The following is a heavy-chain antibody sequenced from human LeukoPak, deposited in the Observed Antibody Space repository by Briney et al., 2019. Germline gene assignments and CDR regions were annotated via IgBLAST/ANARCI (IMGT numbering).Heavy chain of an antibody. Sequence: GGSLRLSCAASGFTFSNAWMSWVRQAPGKGLEWVGRIKSKTDGGTTDYAAPVKGRFTISRDDSKNTLYLQMNSLKTEDTAVYYSTTDHSGYSSGWYLGYYGMDVWGQGTTVTVSS. V-gene: IGHV3-15*01. CDR3: TTDHSGYSSGWYLGYYGMDV. CDR2: IKSKTDGGTT. D-gene: IGHD6-19*01. J-gene: IGHJ6*02. CDR1: GFTFSNAW.